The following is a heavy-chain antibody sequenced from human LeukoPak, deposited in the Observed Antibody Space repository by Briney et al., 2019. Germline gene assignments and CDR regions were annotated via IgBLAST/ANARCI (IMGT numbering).Heavy chain of an antibody. CDR3: ARTLRHTLFDY. CDR2: IYYSGST. CDR1: GGSISSSSYY. D-gene: IGHD5-12*01. J-gene: IGHJ4*02. Sequence: NPSETLSHTCAVSGGSISSSSYYWGWIRQPPGKGLEWIGSIYYSGSTYYNPSLKSRVTISVDRSKNQFSLRLSSVTAADTAVYYCARTLRHTLFDYWGQGTLVTVSS. V-gene: IGHV4-39*07.